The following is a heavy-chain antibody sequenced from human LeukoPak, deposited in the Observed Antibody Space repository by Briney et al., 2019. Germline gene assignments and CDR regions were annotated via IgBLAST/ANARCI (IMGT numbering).Heavy chain of an antibody. CDR2: ISGSGGST. J-gene: IGHJ3*02. V-gene: IGHV3-23*01. CDR1: GFTFCSYA. Sequence: VGSLRLSCAASGFTFCSYAMSWVRQAPGKGLGWGSGISGSGGSTVYADSVKGRFTTSRDNSRNTLYLQMNSLRAEDTAVYFCAKDRRDGYTADAFDIWGQGTMVTVSS. CDR3: AKDRRDGYTADAFDI. D-gene: IGHD5-24*01.